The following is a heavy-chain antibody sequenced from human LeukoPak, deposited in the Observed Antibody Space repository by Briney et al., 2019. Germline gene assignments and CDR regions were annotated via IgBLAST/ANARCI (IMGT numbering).Heavy chain of an antibody. Sequence: SETLSLTCTVSGGSISSYYWSWIRQPPGKGLEWIGYIYYSGSTNYNPSLKSRVTISVDTSKNQFSLKLSSVTAADTAVYYCARGAYYYDSSGYYKSVYFDYWGQGTLVTVSS. CDR1: GGSISSYY. D-gene: IGHD3-22*01. V-gene: IGHV4-59*01. J-gene: IGHJ4*02. CDR3: ARGAYYYDSSGYYKSVYFDY. CDR2: IYYSGST.